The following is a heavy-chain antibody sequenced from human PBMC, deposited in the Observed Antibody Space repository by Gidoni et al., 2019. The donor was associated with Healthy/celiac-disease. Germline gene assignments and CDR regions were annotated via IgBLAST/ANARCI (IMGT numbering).Heavy chain of an antibody. CDR2: ISYDGSNK. J-gene: IGHJ6*03. CDR1: GFTFSSYG. D-gene: IGHD6-19*01. CDR3: ARDSSGWYVYYYYMDV. Sequence: QVQLVESGGGVVQPGRSLRLSCAASGFTFSSYGMPWVRQAPGKGLGWVAVISYDGSNKYYADSVKGRFTISRDNSKNTLYLQMNSLRAEDTAVYYCARDSSGWYVYYYYMDVWGKGTTVTVSS. V-gene: IGHV3-30*03.